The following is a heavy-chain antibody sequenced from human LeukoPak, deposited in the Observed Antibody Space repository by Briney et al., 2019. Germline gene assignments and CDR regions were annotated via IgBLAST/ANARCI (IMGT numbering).Heavy chain of an antibody. CDR2: VYSGGST. V-gene: IGHV3-53*01. D-gene: IGHD3-10*01. CDR1: GFSLSSNY. Sequence: GGSLRLSCAASGFSLSSNYMSWVRQAPGEGLEWVSVVYSGGSTYYADSVKGRFTISRDNSKNTLYLQMNSLRAEDTAVYYCARDRVRLSNYYYYYGMDVWGQGTTVTVSS. J-gene: IGHJ6*02. CDR3: ARDRVRLSNYYYYYGMDV.